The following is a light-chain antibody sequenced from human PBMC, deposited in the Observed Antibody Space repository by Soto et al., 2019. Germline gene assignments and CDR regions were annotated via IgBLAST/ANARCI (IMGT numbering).Light chain of an antibody. J-gene: IGKJ1*01. Sequence: DFNMPQPPSPCLPLVENKVTITGRAIQILTSWLAWYQQKPGKAPNLLIYKTSSLESGVPSRFSGSGSGTEFTLTISSLQPDDFATYYCQHWTDYSWTFGQGTKVEVK. CDR3: QHWTDYSWT. CDR2: KTS. CDR1: QILTSW. V-gene: IGKV1-5*03.